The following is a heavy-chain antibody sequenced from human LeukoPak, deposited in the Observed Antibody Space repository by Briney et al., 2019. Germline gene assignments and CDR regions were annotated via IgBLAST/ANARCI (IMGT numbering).Heavy chain of an antibody. CDR2: ISSSGSTI. CDR1: GFTFSDYY. CDR3: ARDIYPYSSGWYTVDY. D-gene: IGHD6-19*01. J-gene: IGHJ4*02. Sequence: GGSLRLSCAAPGFTFSDYYMSWIRQAPGKGLEWVSYISSSGSTIYYADSVKGRFTISRDNAKNSLYLQMNSLRAEDTAVYYCARDIYPYSSGWYTVDYWGQGTLVTVSS. V-gene: IGHV3-11*01.